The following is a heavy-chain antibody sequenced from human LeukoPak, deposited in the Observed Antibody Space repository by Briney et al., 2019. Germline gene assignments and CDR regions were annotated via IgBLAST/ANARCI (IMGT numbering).Heavy chain of an antibody. Sequence: PGGSLRLSGAASGFAFSNAWMSWVRQAPGKGLEWVGRIKSKTDGGTTDYAAPVKGRFTISRGDSKNTLYLQMNSLKTEDTADYYCTTGRYGGQFNYWGQGTLVTVSS. CDR1: GFAFSNAW. J-gene: IGHJ4*02. CDR3: TTGRYGGQFNY. V-gene: IGHV3-15*01. CDR2: IKSKTDGGTT. D-gene: IGHD4-17*01.